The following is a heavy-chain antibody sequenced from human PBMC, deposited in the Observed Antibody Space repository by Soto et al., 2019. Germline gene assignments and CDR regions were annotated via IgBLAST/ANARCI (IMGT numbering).Heavy chain of an antibody. CDR1: GGSISSGDYY. CDR3: ARGTFYYDSSGYPLDD. Sequence: SETLSLTCTVSGGSISSGDYYWSWIRQPPGKGLEWIGYIYYSGSTYYNPSLKSRVTISVDTSKNQFSLKLSSVTAADTAVYYCARGTFYYDSSGYPLDDWGQGSLVTVSS. J-gene: IGHJ4*02. V-gene: IGHV4-30-4*01. D-gene: IGHD3-22*01. CDR2: IYYSGST.